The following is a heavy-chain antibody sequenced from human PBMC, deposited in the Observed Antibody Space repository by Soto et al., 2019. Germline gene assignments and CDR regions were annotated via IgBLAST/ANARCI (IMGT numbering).Heavy chain of an antibody. CDR2: ISAYDDNT. CDR3: ARDQGITTFGVYSMYYYGMDV. Sequence: GASVKVSCKASGYRFTSYGISWVRQAPGQGLEWLGWISAYDDNTKYAQTLQGRVSMSTDTSTNTAYMELRSLRSDDTAVYYCARDQGITTFGVYSMYYYGMDVWG. CDR1: GYRFTSYG. V-gene: IGHV1-18*01. D-gene: IGHD3-3*01. J-gene: IGHJ6*02.